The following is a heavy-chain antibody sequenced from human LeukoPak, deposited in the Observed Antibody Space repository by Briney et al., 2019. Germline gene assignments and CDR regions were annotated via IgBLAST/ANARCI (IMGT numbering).Heavy chain of an antibody. D-gene: IGHD1-14*01. CDR3: ARHKTRTRAFDI. V-gene: IGHV4-34*01. Sequence: SESLSLTCAVYGGSVSGYYWSWILQSPGKGLEWIGEINHSGNTNYNPSLKSRITMSVDTSKNQFSLKLGSVIAADTAVFYCARHKTRTRAFDIWGQGTMVTVSS. J-gene: IGHJ3*02. CDR1: GGSVSGYY. CDR2: INHSGNT.